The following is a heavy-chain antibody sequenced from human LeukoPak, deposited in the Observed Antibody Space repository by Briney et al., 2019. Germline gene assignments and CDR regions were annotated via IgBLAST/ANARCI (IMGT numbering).Heavy chain of an antibody. CDR1: GFTFSSYW. V-gene: IGHV3-7*01. J-gene: IGHJ4*02. CDR2: IKQDGSEK. D-gene: IGHD2-21*01. Sequence: GGSLRLSCAASGFTFSSYWMSWVRQAPGKGLEWVANIKQDGSEKYYVDSVKGRFTISRDNAKNSLYLQMNSLRAEDTAVYYCARDRDARGIAARDWGQGTLVTVSS. CDR3: ARDRDARGIAARD.